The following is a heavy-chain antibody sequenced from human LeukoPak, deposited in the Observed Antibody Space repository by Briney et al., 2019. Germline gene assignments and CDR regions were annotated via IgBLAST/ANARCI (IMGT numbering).Heavy chain of an antibody. CDR2: IYYSWST. CDR3: ARHATESTIFGVAIPNNWFDP. Sequence: PETLSLTCTVSGGSISSSSYYWGWIRQPPGKGLEWIGSIYYSWSTYYNPSLKSRVTISVDTSKNQFSLRLSSVTAADTAVYYCARHATESTIFGVAIPNNWFDPWGQGTLVTVSS. D-gene: IGHD3-3*01. V-gene: IGHV4-39*01. CDR1: GGSISSSSYY. J-gene: IGHJ5*02.